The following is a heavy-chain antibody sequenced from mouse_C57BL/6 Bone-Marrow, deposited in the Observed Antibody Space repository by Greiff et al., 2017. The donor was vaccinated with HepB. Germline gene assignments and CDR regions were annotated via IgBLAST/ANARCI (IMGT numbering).Heavy chain of an antibody. CDR3: ASDYYGSSYGYFDY. D-gene: IGHD1-1*01. V-gene: IGHV1-55*01. J-gene: IGHJ2*01. CDR2: IYPGSGST. CDR1: GYTFTSYW. Sequence: QVQLQQPGAELVKPGASVKMSCKASGYTFTSYWITWVKQRPGQGLEWIGDIYPGSGSTNYNEKFKSKATLTVDTSSSTAYMQLSSLTSEDSAVYYCASDYYGSSYGYFDYWGKGTTLTVTS.